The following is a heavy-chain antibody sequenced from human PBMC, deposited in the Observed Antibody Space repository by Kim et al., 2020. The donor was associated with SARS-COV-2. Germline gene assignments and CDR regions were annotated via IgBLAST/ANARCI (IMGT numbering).Heavy chain of an antibody. CDR3: ARHALRMQWLLIWDGDFDY. Sequence: RFTISVDTSKNQFSLKLSSVTAADTAVYYCARHALRMQWLLIWDGDFDYWGQGTLVTVSS. D-gene: IGHD6-19*01. J-gene: IGHJ4*02. V-gene: IGHV4-39*01.